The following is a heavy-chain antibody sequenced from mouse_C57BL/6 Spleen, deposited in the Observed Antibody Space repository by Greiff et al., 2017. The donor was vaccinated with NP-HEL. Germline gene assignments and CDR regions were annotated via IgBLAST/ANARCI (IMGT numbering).Heavy chain of an antibody. CDR3: ARGGSWAMDY. CDR2: IYPGDGDT. J-gene: IGHJ4*01. V-gene: IGHV1-82*01. Sequence: QVQLQQSGPELVKPGASVKISCKASGYAFSSSWMNWVKQRPGKGLEWIGRIYPGDGDTNYNGKFKGKATLTADKSSSTAYMQLSCLTSEDSAVYFCARGGSWAMDYWGQGTSVTVSS. CDR1: GYAFSSSW.